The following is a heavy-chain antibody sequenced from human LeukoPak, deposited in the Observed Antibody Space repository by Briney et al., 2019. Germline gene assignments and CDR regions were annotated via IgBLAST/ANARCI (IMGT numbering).Heavy chain of an antibody. D-gene: IGHD4-17*01. V-gene: IGHV4-30-2*01. CDR2: IYHSGST. J-gene: IGHJ6*02. CDR1: GGSISSGGYS. Sequence: IPSQTLSLTRAVSGGSISSGGYSWSWIRQPPGKGLEWIGYIYHSGSTYYNPSLKSRVTISVDRSKNQFSLKLSSVTAADTAVYYCARGGTTTGGMDVWGQGTTVTVSS. CDR3: ARGGTTTGGMDV.